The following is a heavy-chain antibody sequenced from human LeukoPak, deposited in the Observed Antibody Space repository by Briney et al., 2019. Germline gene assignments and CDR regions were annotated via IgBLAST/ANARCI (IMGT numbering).Heavy chain of an antibody. V-gene: IGHV3-9*01. Sequence: GGSLRLSCAASGFIFDEYGMSWVRQAPGKGLEWVSGISWNSGSIGYADSVKGRFTISRDNAKNSLYLQMNSLRAEDTALYYCAKGGAVAEGPLDYWGQGTLVTVSS. D-gene: IGHD6-19*01. CDR2: ISWNSGSI. CDR1: GFIFDEYG. CDR3: AKGGAVAEGPLDY. J-gene: IGHJ4*02.